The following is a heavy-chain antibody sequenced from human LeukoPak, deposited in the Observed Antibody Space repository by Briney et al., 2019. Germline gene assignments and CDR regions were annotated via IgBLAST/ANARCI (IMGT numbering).Heavy chain of an antibody. Sequence: GGSLRLSCAASGFTFSSYATSWVRQAPGKGLEWVSAISGSGGSTYYADSVKGRFTISRDNSKNTLYLQMNSLRAEDTAVYYCAKVGSGWYRGYFDYWGQGTLVTVSS. V-gene: IGHV3-23*01. CDR3: AKVGSGWYRGYFDY. J-gene: IGHJ4*02. D-gene: IGHD6-19*01. CDR1: GFTFSSYA. CDR2: ISGSGGST.